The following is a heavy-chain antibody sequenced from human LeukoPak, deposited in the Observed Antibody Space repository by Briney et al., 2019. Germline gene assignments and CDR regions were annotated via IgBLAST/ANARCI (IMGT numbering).Heavy chain of an antibody. V-gene: IGHV3-23*01. CDR3: AKDPSYCGGDCYSDW. J-gene: IGHJ4*02. CDR1: GFTFSSYA. CDR2: ISGSGGST. D-gene: IGHD2-21*02. Sequence: GGSLRLSCAATGFTFSSYAMSWVRQAPGKGLEWVSAISGSGGSTYYADSVKGRFTISRDNSKNTLYLQMNSLRAEDTAVYYCAKDPSYCGGDCYSDWGGQGTLVTVSS.